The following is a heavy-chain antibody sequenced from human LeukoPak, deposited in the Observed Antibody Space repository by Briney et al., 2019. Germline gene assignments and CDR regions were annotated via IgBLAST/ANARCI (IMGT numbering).Heavy chain of an antibody. V-gene: IGHV3-72*01. CDR3: ARDPTTPPSIRGGDLFGWFDP. J-gene: IGHJ5*02. CDR2: IRNKAKSYTT. CDR1: GFTFSDYY. D-gene: IGHD2-21*02. Sequence: GGSLRLSCAASGFTFSDYYMDWVRQAPGKGLEWVGRIRNKAKSYTTESAASVKGRFTISRDDSQNLLYLQMNSLRAEDTAVYYCARDPTTPPSIRGGDLFGWFDPWGQGTLVTVSS.